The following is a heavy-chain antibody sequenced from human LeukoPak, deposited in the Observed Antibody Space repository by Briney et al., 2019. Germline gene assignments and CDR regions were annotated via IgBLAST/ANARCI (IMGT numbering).Heavy chain of an antibody. CDR1: GFTFSSYW. CDR3: ARVPRTYSSSSPFDY. J-gene: IGHJ4*02. Sequence: GGSLRLSCAASGFTFSSYWMHWVRQAPGKGLVWVSRINSDGSSTSYADSVKGRFTISRDNAKNTLYLQMNSLRAEDTAVYYCARVPRTYSSSSPFDYWGQGTLVTVSS. CDR2: INSDGSST. D-gene: IGHD6-13*01. V-gene: IGHV3-74*01.